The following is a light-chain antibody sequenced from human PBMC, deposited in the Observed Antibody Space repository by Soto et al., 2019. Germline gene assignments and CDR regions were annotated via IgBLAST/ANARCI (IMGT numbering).Light chain of an antibody. V-gene: IGKV3-20*01. CDR2: GTS. CDR3: QQYGGSPPVFT. CDR1: QRVRTPY. J-gene: IGKJ3*01. Sequence: EIVLRQSPGTLFLSPGEGATLSSRASQRVRTPYFPWYQQKPGQAPRLVMYGTSNRATGIPDGFSGSGSGTEFMLTISRVEPEDFAVYFCQQYGGSPPVFTFGPGTKVEIK.